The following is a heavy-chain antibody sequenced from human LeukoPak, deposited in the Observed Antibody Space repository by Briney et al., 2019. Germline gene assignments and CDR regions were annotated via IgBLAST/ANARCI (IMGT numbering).Heavy chain of an antibody. D-gene: IGHD3-10*01. J-gene: IGHJ6*03. CDR3: ARRVEVNYVGWFGDDNDHHHMDV. CDR1: GGSFSGYY. V-gene: IGHV4-34*01. CDR2: INHSGST. Sequence: SETLSLTCAVYGGSFSGYYWSWIRQPPGKGLEWIGEINHSGSTNYNPSLKSRVTLSVDTSKNQFSLKLSSVTAADTAVYYCARRVEVNYVGWFGDDNDHHHMDVWGKGTTVTVSS.